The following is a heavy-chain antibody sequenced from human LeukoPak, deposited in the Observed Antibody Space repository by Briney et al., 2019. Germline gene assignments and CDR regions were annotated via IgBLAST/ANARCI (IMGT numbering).Heavy chain of an antibody. CDR1: GFTFSSYA. V-gene: IGHV3-23*01. D-gene: IGHD3-16*01. Sequence: GGSLRLSCAASGFTFSSYAMSWVRQAPGKGLEWVSVISGSGGNTYYADSVKGRFTISRDNSKNTQYLQMNSLRAEDTAVYYCATSWGPDTSTSRWGRDGVDVWGQGTTVTVSS. J-gene: IGHJ6*02. CDR2: ISGSGGNT. CDR3: ATSWGPDTSTSRWGRDGVDV.